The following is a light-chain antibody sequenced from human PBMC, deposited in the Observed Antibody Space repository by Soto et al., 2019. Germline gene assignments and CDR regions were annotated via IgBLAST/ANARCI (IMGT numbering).Light chain of an antibody. CDR1: QSVSSSY. V-gene: IGKV3-20*01. Sequence: EIVLTQSPGTLSLSPGERATLSCRSSQSVSSSYLAWYQQKPGQAPRLLIYGASSRATVIPDRFSGSGSGTDFTLTISRLEPEDFAVYYCHQYGSSPSWTFGQGTKVDI. J-gene: IGKJ1*01. CDR3: HQYGSSPSWT. CDR2: GAS.